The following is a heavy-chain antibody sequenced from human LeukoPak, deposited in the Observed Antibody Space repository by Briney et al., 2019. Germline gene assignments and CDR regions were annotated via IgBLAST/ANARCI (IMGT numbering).Heavy chain of an antibody. J-gene: IGHJ4*02. CDR1: GFTFSSYG. D-gene: IGHD3-22*01. V-gene: IGHV3-30*18. CDR2: ISYDGSNK. Sequence: GGSLRLSCAASGFTFSSYGMHWVRQAPGKGLEWVAVISYDGSNKYYADSVKGRFTISRDNSKNTLYLQMNSLRAGDTAVYYCAKINYYDSSGYLDYWGQGTLVIVSS. CDR3: AKINYYDSSGYLDY.